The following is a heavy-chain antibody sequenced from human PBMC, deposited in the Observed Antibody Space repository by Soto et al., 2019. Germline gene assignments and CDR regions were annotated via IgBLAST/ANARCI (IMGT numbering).Heavy chain of an antibody. Sequence: PGGSLRLSCAASGFTFSSYAMSWVRQAPGKGLEWVSAISGSGGSTYYADSVKGRFTISRDNSKNTLYLQMNSLRAEDTAVYYCAKATKYYYDSSGYWYYFDYWGQGTLVTVSS. J-gene: IGHJ4*02. D-gene: IGHD3-22*01. CDR1: GFTFSSYA. V-gene: IGHV3-23*01. CDR3: AKATKYYYDSSGYWYYFDY. CDR2: ISGSGGST.